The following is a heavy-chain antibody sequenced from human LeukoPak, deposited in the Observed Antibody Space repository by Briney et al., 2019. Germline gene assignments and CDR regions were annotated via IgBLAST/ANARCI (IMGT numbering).Heavy chain of an antibody. J-gene: IGHJ4*02. CDR2: IYHSGSP. CDR1: GGSISSNNW. V-gene: IGHV4-4*02. CDR3: ARVNINNWHSCDY. D-gene: IGHD1-1*01. Sequence: PSGTLSLTCAVSGGSISSNNWWGWVRQPPGKGLEWIGEIYHSGSPNYNPSLKSRVTISVDKSRNHFSLNLSSVTAADTAVYYCARVNINNWHSCDYWGQGTLVAVSS.